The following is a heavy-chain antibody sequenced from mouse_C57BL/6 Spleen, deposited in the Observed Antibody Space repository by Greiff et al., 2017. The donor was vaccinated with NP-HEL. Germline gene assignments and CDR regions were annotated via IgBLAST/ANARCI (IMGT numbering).Heavy chain of an antibody. Sequence: VQLKQSGPELVKPGDSVKISCKASGYSFTGYFMNWVMQSHGKSLEWIGRINPYNGDTFYNQKFKGKATLTVDKSSSTAHMELRSLTSEDSAVYYCARSSDGYYVGWYFDVWGTGTTVTVSS. J-gene: IGHJ1*03. V-gene: IGHV1-20*01. CDR1: GYSFTGYF. CDR2: INPYNGDT. CDR3: ARSSDGYYVGWYFDV. D-gene: IGHD2-3*01.